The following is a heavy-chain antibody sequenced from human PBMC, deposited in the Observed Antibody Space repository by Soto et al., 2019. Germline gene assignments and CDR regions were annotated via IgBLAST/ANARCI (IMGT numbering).Heavy chain of an antibody. J-gene: IGHJ3*02. CDR3: ARVIAVAGTAVLAFDI. D-gene: IGHD6-19*01. V-gene: IGHV1-69*01. CDR1: GGNFSSYA. CDR2: IIPIFGTA. Sequence: QVQLVQSGAEVKKPGSSVKVSCKASGGNFSSYAISWVRQAPGQGLEWMGGIIPIFGTANYAQKFQGRVTITADESTSTAYMELSSLRSEDTAVYYCARVIAVAGTAVLAFDIWGQGTMVTVSS.